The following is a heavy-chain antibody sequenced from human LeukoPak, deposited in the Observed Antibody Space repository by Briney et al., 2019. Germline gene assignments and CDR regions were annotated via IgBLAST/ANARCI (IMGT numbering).Heavy chain of an antibody. V-gene: IGHV4-59*08. CDR3: AKIPKGGDGLTSADQIYFDI. CDR2: LYYNGNT. Sequence: PSETLSLTCTVSGGSISSYYWSWIRQPPGKGLEWIGYLYYNGNTNNNPSLKSRVTMSVDTSNNQFSLRPSSVTAADTAVYYCAKIPKGGDGLTSADQIYFDIWGRGTLVIVSS. D-gene: IGHD2-21*01. CDR1: GGSISSYY. J-gene: IGHJ2*01.